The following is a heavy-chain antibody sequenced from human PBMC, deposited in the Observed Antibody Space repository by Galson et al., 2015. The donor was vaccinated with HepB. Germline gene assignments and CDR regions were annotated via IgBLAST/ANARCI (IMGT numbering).Heavy chain of an antibody. Sequence: SLRLSCAASGFTFDDYAMHWVRQAPGKGLEWVSGISWNSGSIGYADSVKGRFTISRDNAKNSLYLQMNSLRAEDTALYYCAKEEEMAPSAFDIWGQGTMVTVSS. V-gene: IGHV3-9*01. CDR3: AKEEEMAPSAFDI. CDR2: ISWNSGSI. D-gene: IGHD5-24*01. CDR1: GFTFDDYA. J-gene: IGHJ3*02.